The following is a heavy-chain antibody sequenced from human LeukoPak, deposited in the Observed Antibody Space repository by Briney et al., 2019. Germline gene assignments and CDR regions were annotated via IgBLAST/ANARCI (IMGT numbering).Heavy chain of an antibody. CDR3: ARARGAVAGYFDY. D-gene: IGHD6-19*01. V-gene: IGHV4-34*01. J-gene: IGHJ4*02. CDR1: GGSFSGYY. Sequence: PSETLSLTCAVYGGSFSGYYWSWIRQPPGKGQEWIGEINYSGSSNYNPSLKSRVTISIDTSKNQFSLKLSSVTAADTAVYYCARARGAVAGYFDYWGQGTPVTVSS. CDR2: INYSGSS.